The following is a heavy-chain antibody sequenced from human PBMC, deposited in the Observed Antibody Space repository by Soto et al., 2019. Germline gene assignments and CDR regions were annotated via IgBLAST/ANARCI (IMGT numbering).Heavy chain of an antibody. V-gene: IGHV3-48*02. J-gene: IGHJ3*02. Sequence: DVQLVESGGGLVQPGGSLRLSCAASSFTFFNYNMNWVRQAPGKGLEWISYIGISSNIYYADSVKGRFTISRDNAKNSLFLQMNSLRDEDTAVYYCVKDVDYAFDIWGQGTTVTVSS. CDR3: VKDVDYAFDI. CDR2: IGISSNI. CDR1: SFTFFNYN. D-gene: IGHD3-3*01.